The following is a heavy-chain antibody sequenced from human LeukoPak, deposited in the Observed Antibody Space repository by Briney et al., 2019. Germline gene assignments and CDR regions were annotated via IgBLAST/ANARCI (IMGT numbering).Heavy chain of an antibody. D-gene: IGHD3-3*01. CDR1: GGTFSSYA. CDR3: ARAYDFWSGYYFIEFGY. V-gene: IGHV1-69*15. J-gene: IGHJ4*02. Sequence: SVKVSCKASGGTFSSYAISWVRQAPGQGLEWMERIIPIFGTANYAQKFQGRVTITADESTSTAYMELSSLRSEDTAVYYCARAYDFWSGYYFIEFGYWGQGTLVTVSS. CDR2: IIPIFGTA.